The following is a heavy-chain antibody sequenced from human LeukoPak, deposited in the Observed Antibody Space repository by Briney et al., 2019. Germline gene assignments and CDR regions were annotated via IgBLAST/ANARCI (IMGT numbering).Heavy chain of an antibody. V-gene: IGHV1-18*01. CDR1: GYSFISYG. CDR2: ISTYNGNT. Sequence: ASVKVSCKASGYSFISYGINWVRQAPGQGLEWMGWISTYNGNTNYAQNLQGRVTMTTDTSTSTAYMELRSLRSDDTAVYYCARSVGRFGEPADAFDIWGQGTMVTVSS. J-gene: IGHJ3*02. CDR3: ARSVGRFGEPADAFDI. D-gene: IGHD3-10*01.